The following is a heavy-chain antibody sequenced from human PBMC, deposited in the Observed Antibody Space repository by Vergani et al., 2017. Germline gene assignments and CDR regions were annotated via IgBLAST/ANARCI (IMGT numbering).Heavy chain of an antibody. CDR1: GFTFSTYA. J-gene: IGHJ4*02. V-gene: IGHV3-23*01. CDR2: LTGGGGST. CDR3: AKDAGSYENSFDS. Sequence: EVQLLESGGSLKQPGGSVRLSCAASGFTFSTYAMHWVRQAPGKGLEWVSALTGGGGSTYYADSFKGRFIISRDNSRDTLYLQMNSLRPEDTAIYYCAKDAGSYENSFDSWGQGTLVTVSS. D-gene: IGHD1-26*01.